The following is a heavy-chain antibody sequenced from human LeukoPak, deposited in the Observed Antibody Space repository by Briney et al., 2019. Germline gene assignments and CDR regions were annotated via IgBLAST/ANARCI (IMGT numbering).Heavy chain of an antibody. CDR2: IYSGGST. CDR1: GFTVSSNH. Sequence: GGSLRLSCAASGFTVSSNHMSWVRQAPGKGLEWVSVIYSGGSTYYADSVKGRFTISRDNSKNTLYLQMNSLRAEDTAEYYCARERLVVGSAYFDFWGQGTLVTVSS. V-gene: IGHV3-53*01. CDR3: ARERLVVGSAYFDF. J-gene: IGHJ4*02. D-gene: IGHD1-26*01.